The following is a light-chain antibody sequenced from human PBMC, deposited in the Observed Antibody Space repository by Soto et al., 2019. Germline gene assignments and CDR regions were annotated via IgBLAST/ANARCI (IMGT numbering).Light chain of an antibody. CDR2: DNN. Sequence: QAVVTQSPSVSAAPGQQVTISCSGSSSNIGNNYVSWYQQVPGTAPKLLIYDNNKRPSGIPDRFSGSKSGTSGTLDITGLQTGDAADYYCATWDGSLPGEVFGGGTKLTVL. CDR1: SSNIGNNY. CDR3: ATWDGSLPGEV. V-gene: IGLV1-51*01. J-gene: IGLJ2*01.